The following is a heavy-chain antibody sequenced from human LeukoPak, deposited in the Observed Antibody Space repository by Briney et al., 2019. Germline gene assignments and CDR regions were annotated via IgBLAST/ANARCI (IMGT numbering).Heavy chain of an antibody. D-gene: IGHD1-26*01. CDR3: ARGELFYDY. Sequence: PSETLSLTCTVSGGSITSDDNYWSWIRQPPGKGLEWIGYISYSGSTFYNPSLKSRVTMSVDTSKNQFSLNLSSVTAADAAVYYCARGELFYDYWGQGTLVTVSS. J-gene: IGHJ4*02. CDR1: GGSITSDDNY. CDR2: ISYSGST. V-gene: IGHV4-30-4*01.